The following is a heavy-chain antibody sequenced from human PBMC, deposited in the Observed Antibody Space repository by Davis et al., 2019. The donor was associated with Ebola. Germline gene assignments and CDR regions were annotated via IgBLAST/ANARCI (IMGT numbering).Heavy chain of an antibody. V-gene: IGHV3-21*01. J-gene: IGHJ6*03. CDR1: GFTFSSYS. Sequence: GESLKISCAASGFTFSSYSMNWVRQAPGKGLEWVSSIGYSNTYIYYEDSVKGRFTISRDNSKNSLFVQMNSLRGEDTAVYYCAKDGAVAGTNYYYYMDVWGKGTTVTVSS. CDR3: AKDGAVAGTNYYYYMDV. D-gene: IGHD6-13*01. CDR2: IGYSNTYI.